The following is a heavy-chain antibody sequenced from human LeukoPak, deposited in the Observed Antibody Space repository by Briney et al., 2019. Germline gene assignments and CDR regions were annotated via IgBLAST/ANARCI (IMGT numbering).Heavy chain of an antibody. V-gene: IGHV1-8*01. CDR1: GYTFTSYD. D-gene: IGHD3-22*01. J-gene: IGHJ6*03. Sequence: ASVRVSCKASGYTFTSYDINWGRQAPGEGLGWMGWMNTKSGNTDYAQKLKGRSTIKRNSTISTAYMELSSLRSEDTAVYYCARAVVDYYDSSGYPGGGYYYYMDVWGKGTTVTVSS. CDR3: ARAVVDYYDSSGYPGGGYYYYMDV. CDR2: MNTKSGNT.